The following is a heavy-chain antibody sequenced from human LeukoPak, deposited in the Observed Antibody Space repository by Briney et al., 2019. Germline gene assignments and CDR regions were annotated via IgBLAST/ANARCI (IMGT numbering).Heavy chain of an antibody. CDR2: INPNSGGT. CDR3: ASVYSSSWYSAYYYYGMDV. CDR1: GHTFTGYY. V-gene: IGHV1-2*02. J-gene: IGHJ6*02. Sequence: ASVKVSCKASGHTFTGYYMHWVRQAPGQGLEWMGWINPNSGGTNYAQKFQGRVTMTRDTSISTAYMELSRLRSDDTAVYYCASVYSSSWYSAYYYYGMDVWGQGTTVTVSS. D-gene: IGHD6-13*01.